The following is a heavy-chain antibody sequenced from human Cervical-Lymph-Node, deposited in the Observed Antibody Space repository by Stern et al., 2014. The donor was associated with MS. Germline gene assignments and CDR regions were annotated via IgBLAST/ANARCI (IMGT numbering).Heavy chain of an antibody. D-gene: IGHD6-13*01. CDR1: GCTFSSYA. CDR3: ARVLSSSWIFDY. V-gene: IGHV1-69*01. CDR2: IIPNFGAA. Sequence: VQLVESGAEVNKPGSSVRVSCKASGCTFSSYAISWVRQAPGKGLEWMGGIIPNFGAANYAQMFQGRVTITADESTSTAYMELSSLRSEDTAVYYCARVLSSSWIFDYWGQGTLVTVSS. J-gene: IGHJ4*02.